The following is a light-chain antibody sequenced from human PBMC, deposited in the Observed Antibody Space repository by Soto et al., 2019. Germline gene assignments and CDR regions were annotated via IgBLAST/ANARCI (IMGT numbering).Light chain of an antibody. J-gene: IGKJ1*01. CDR3: PLHNGYLAA. V-gene: IGKV1-5*03. CDR1: QTISSW. CDR2: KAS. Sequence: DSVTINCMASQTISSWLAWYQQKPGKAPKLLIYKASTLKSGVPSRFSGSFSGTEVYVTSLRFRHYGFTALPIPLHNGYLAAIAQGTKVDIK.